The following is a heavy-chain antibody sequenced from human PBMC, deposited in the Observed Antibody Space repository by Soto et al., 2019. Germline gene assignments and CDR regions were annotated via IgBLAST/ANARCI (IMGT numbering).Heavy chain of an antibody. J-gene: IGHJ6*01. Sequence: QVQLVQSGAVVKKPGSSVKVSCKTSGGTFRTSAISWVRQAPGQGLEWMGGIMPVFPTPDYAQKFQGRVTITADESTGTAYMELISLRSEDTAVYYCARDKDRQQLGGNYYYIMDVWGQGTTVTVSS. D-gene: IGHD3-3*02. CDR2: IMPVFPTP. CDR1: GGTFRTSA. CDR3: ARDKDRQQLGGNYYYIMDV. V-gene: IGHV1-69*12.